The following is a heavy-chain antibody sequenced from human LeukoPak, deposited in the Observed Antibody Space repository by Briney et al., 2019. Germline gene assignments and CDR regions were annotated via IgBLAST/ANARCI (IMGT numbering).Heavy chain of an antibody. CDR3: AKSNGVDRNGYNSDYFDY. CDR2: ISGSGGTT. V-gene: IGHV3-23*01. Sequence: GGSLRLSCAASGFTFTSYTMSWVRQAPGKGLAWVSAISGSGGTTYYADSVKGRFTISGDNSKNMLYLQMNSLRAEDTAVYYCAKSNGVDRNGYNSDYFDYWGQGTLATVSS. J-gene: IGHJ4*02. CDR1: GFTFTSYT. D-gene: IGHD5-24*01.